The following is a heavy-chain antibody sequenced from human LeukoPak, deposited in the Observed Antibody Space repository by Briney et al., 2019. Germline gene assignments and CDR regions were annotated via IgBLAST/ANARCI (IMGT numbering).Heavy chain of an antibody. CDR3: AREYSSGWSNAYYFDY. CDR1: GFTVSSNY. J-gene: IGHJ4*02. V-gene: IGHV3-66*01. Sequence: GGSLRLSCAASGFTVSSNYMSWVRQAPGKGLEWVSVIYSGGSTYYADSVKGRFTISRDNSKNTLYLQMNSLRAEDTAVYYCAREYSSGWSNAYYFDYWGQGTLVAVSS. CDR2: IYSGGST. D-gene: IGHD6-19*01.